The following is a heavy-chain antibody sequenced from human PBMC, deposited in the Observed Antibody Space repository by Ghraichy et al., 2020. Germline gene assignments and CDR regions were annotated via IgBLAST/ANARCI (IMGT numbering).Heavy chain of an antibody. CDR1: GGSVSSGSYY. CDR3: ARGFPIEGELDYFYY. V-gene: IGHV4-61*01. CDR2: IYYSGST. Sequence: SETLSLTCTVSGGSVSSGSYYWSWLPQPPGKGLEWIGYIYYSGSTNYNPSLKSRVTISVDTSKNQFSLKLSSVTAADTAVYYCARGFPIEGELDYFYYWGQGTLVTVSS. D-gene: IGHD1-26*01. J-gene: IGHJ4*02.